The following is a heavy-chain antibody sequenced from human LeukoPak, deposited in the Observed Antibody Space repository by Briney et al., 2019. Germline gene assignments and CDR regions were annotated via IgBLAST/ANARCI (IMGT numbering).Heavy chain of an antibody. CDR1: GFIFSSYV. CDR2: ISYDGTNK. Sequence: GGALRLSCAASGFIFSSYVMHWVRQAPGKGLGWVAVISYDGTNKYYADSVKGRFTISRDNSKNTLHLQMNSLRAEDTAVYYCARGRSLYYGMDVWGQGTTVTVSS. CDR3: ARGRSLYYGMDV. D-gene: IGHD6-6*01. V-gene: IGHV3-30-3*01. J-gene: IGHJ6*02.